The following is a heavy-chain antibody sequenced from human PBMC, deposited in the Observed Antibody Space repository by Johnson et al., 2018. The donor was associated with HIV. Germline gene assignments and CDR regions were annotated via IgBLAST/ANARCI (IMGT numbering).Heavy chain of an antibody. CDR3: TRQADI. CDR2: IRSKANSYAT. J-gene: IGHJ3*02. V-gene: IGHV3-73*01. CDR1: GFTFSGSA. Sequence: EVQFVESGGGLVQPGGSLKLSCAASGFTFSGSAMHWVRQASGKGLEWVGRIRSKANSYATAYAASVKGRFTISRDDSKNTAYLQMNSLKTEETAVYYCTRQADIWGQGTMVTVSS.